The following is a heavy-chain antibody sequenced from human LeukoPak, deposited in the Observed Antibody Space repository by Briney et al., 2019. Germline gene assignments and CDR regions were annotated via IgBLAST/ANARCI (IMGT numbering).Heavy chain of an antibody. CDR2: ISGSGGST. D-gene: IGHD6-13*01. CDR1: GFTFSSYS. J-gene: IGHJ6*02. CDR3: AKDKQLDYYYGMDV. V-gene: IGHV3-23*01. Sequence: GGSLRLSCAASGFTFSSYSTNWVRQAQGKGLEWVSAISGSGGSTYYADSVKGRFTISRDNSKNTLYLQMNSLRAEDTAVYYCAKDKQLDYYYGMDVWGQGTTVTVSS.